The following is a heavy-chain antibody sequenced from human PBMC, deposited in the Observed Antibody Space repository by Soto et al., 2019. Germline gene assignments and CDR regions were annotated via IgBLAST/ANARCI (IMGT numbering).Heavy chain of an antibody. CDR1: NGSFMGYY. V-gene: IGHV4-34*01. D-gene: IGHD3-3*01. CDR2: INHVGSP. CDR3: ASLSGGRFLDKGDY. J-gene: IGHJ4*02. Sequence: QVQLHQWGAGLLKPSEILSLTCAVYNGSFMGYYWTWVRQPPGKGLEWFGEINHVGSPNYNPSLKSRVVISIDTSKQQFSLRLNSLTAADTAVYYCASLSGGRFLDKGDYWGQGIQVTVSS.